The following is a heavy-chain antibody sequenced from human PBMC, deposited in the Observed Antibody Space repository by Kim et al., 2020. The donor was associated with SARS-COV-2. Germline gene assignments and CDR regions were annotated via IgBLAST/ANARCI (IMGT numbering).Heavy chain of an antibody. CDR2: IDPSDSYT. J-gene: IGHJ4*02. CDR3: ARHVGLLWFGVYYFDY. V-gene: IGHV5-10-1*01. Sequence: GESLKISCKGSGYSFTSYWISWVRQMPGKGLEWMGRIDPSDSYTNYSPSFQGHVTISADKSISTAYLQWSSLKASDTAMYYCARHVGLLWFGVYYFDYWGQGTLVTVSS. CDR1: GYSFTSYW. D-gene: IGHD3-10*01.